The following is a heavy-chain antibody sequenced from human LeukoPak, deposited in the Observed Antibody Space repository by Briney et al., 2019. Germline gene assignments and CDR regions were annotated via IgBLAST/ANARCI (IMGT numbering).Heavy chain of an antibody. CDR1: GYSFTSYW. D-gene: IGHD4-17*01. Sequence: GESLKISCKGSGYSFTSYWIGWVRQMPGKGLEWMGIIYPGDSDTRYSPSFQGQVTISADKSISTAYLQWSSLKASDTAMYYCARRRSYGDYGGGYFDYWAREPWSPSPQ. J-gene: IGHJ4*02. CDR3: ARRRSYGDYGGGYFDY. CDR2: IYPGDSDT. V-gene: IGHV5-51*01.